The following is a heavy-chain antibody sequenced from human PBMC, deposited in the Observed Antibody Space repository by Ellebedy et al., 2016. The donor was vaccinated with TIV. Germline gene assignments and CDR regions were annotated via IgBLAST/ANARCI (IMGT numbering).Heavy chain of an antibody. CDR3: VKDPSVGRNKRPYDY. CDR2: LSPNGGDT. CDR1: GFTFSNYA. Sequence: GGSLRLXXSASGFTFSNYAMHWVRQAPGKGLEYVSALSPNGGDTYYADSVKGRFTISRDNLKNTLYLQMSSLRAEDTAVYYCVKDPSVGRNKRPYDYWGQGTLVTVSS. V-gene: IGHV3-64D*08. J-gene: IGHJ4*02. D-gene: IGHD1-1*01.